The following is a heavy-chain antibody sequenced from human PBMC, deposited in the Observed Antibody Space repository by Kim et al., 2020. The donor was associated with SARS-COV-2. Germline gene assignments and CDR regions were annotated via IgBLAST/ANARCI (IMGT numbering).Heavy chain of an antibody. CDR2: IYPGDSDT. D-gene: IGHD5-12*01. Sequence: GESLKISCKGSGYSFTSYWIGWVRQMPGKGLEWMGIIYPGDSDTRYSPSFQGQVTISADKSISTAYLQWSSLKASDTAMYYCARANVDIVATIIYRASGRRYYFDYWGQGTLVTVSS. CDR3: ARANVDIVATIIYRASGRRYYFDY. J-gene: IGHJ4*02. V-gene: IGHV5-51*01. CDR1: GYSFTSYW.